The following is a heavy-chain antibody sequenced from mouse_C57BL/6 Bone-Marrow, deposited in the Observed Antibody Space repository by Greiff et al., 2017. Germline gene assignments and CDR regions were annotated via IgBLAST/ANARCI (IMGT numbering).Heavy chain of an antibody. CDR3: ARWRDGNYVRYFDY. CDR2: IFPGSGST. J-gene: IGHJ2*01. D-gene: IGHD2-1*01. CDR1: GYTFTDYY. V-gene: IGHV1-75*01. Sequence: QVQLQQSGPELVKPGASVKISCKASGYTFTDYYINWVKQRPGQGLEWIGWIFPGSGSTYYNEKFKGKATLTVDKSSSTAYMWLSSLTSEDSAVYFCARWRDGNYVRYFDYWGQGTTLTVSS.